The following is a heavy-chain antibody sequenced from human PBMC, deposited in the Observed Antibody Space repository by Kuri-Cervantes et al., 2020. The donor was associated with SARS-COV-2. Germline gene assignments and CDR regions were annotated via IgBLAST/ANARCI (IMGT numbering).Heavy chain of an antibody. V-gene: IGHV4-39*01. CDR2: IYYTGST. CDR1: GDSISSRSLY. Sequence: SETLSLTCTVSGDSISSRSLYWGWIRQPSGKCLEWLAKIYYTGSTHYNTSLKSRVTISVDTSKNHFSLKLTYVTATDTAMDYCVRLPPPFTGVVPAHWGQGTLVTVSS. D-gene: IGHD2-21*01. J-gene: IGHJ4*02. CDR3: VRLPPPFTGVVPAH.